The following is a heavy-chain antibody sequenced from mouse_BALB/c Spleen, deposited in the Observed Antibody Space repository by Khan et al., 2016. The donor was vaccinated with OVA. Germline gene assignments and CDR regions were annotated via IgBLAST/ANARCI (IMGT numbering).Heavy chain of an antibody. Sequence: QIQLVQSGAELAKPGASVKMSCKASGYTFSNYWIHWVKQRPGQGLEWIGYIYPRSVNTYYNQTFNDKATLTTDKSSSTAYMQLSSLTSEDSAVYCCARDRIDYWGQGTTLTVSS. V-gene: IGHV1-7*01. CDR3: ARDRIDY. CDR1: GYTFSNYW. J-gene: IGHJ2*01. CDR2: IYPRSVNT.